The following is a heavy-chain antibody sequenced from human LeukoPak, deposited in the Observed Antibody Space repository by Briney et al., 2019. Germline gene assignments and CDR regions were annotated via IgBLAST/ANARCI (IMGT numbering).Heavy chain of an antibody. D-gene: IGHD5-18*01. J-gene: IGHJ4*02. CDR1: GGSISSGGYF. CDR3: ARSWDTAMVPFDY. V-gene: IGHV4-31*03. CDR2: IYYSGYT. Sequence: SETLSLTCTVSGGSISSGGYFWSWIRQQPGKGLEWIGYIYYSGYTSYNPSLKSRVTISVDTSKNHFSLKLSSVTAADTAVYYRARSWDTAMVPFDYWGQGTLVTVSS.